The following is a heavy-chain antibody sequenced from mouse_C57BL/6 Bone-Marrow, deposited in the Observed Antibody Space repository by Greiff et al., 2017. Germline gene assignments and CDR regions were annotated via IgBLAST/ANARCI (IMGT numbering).Heavy chain of an antibody. CDR3: TSDGLDY. CDR1: GFNIKDDY. Sequence: EVQLQQSGAELVRPGASVKLSCTASGFNIKDDYMHWVKQRPEQGLEWIGWIDPENGDTEYASKFQGKATITADTSSNTAYLQLSSLTSEDTAVYYGTSDGLDYWGQGTTLTVSS. J-gene: IGHJ2*01. CDR2: IDPENGDT. D-gene: IGHD2-3*01. V-gene: IGHV14-4*01.